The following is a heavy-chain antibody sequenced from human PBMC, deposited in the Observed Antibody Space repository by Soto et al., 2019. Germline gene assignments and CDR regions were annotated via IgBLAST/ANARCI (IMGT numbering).Heavy chain of an antibody. CDR2: IWYDGRNK. CDR1: GFTFSDYG. D-gene: IGHD6-19*01. V-gene: IGHV3-33*01. Sequence: PGGSLRLSCAASGFTFSDYGVHWVRQAPGKGLEWVAGIWYDGRNKYYADSVKGRFTISRDNSKDTLYLQMNSLRAEDTAVYYCARSLAVAPGWFDTWGQGTLVTVSS. CDR3: ARSLAVAPGWFDT. J-gene: IGHJ5*02.